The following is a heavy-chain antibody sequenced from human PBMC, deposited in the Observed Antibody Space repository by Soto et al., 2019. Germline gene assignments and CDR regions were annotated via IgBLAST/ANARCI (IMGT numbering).Heavy chain of an antibody. CDR3: AKAYSSGWYSSSPFDY. D-gene: IGHD6-19*01. V-gene: IGHV3-30*18. CDR1: GFTFSSYG. CDR2: ISYDGSNK. J-gene: IGHJ4*02. Sequence: GGSLRLSCAASGFTFSSYGTHWVRQAPGKGLEWVAVISYDGSNKYYADSVKGRFTISRDNSKNTLYLQMNSLRAEDTAVYYCAKAYSSGWYSSSPFDYWGQGTLVTVSS.